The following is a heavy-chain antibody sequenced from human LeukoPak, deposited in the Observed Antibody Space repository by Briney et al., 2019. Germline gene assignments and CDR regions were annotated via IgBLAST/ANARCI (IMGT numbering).Heavy chain of an antibody. D-gene: IGHD4-23*01. CDR3: ARGWLAETTVVTPYNY. CDR2: INPNGGDT. Sequence: ASVKVSCKASGYTFTSYAMHWVRQAPGQRLEWMGRINPNGGDTNYAQKFQGRVTMTRDTSISTAYMELSRLRSDDTAVYYCARGWLAETTVVTPYNYWGQGTLVTVSS. CDR1: GYTFTSYA. V-gene: IGHV1-2*06. J-gene: IGHJ4*02.